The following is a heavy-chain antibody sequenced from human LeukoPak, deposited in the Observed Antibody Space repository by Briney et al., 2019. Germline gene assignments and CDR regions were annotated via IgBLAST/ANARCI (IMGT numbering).Heavy chain of an antibody. D-gene: IGHD2-8*01. CDR3: ARAGYCTNGVCYAYGMDV. CDR2: FSGSSNYI. V-gene: IGHV3-21*01. Sequence: GGSLRLSCAASGFTFSSYSMTWVRQAPGKGLEWVSSFSGSSNYIYYADSVRGRFTISRDNAKNSLYLQMNSLRAEDTAVYYCARAGYCTNGVCYAYGMDVWGQGTTVTVSS. J-gene: IGHJ6*02. CDR1: GFTFSSYS.